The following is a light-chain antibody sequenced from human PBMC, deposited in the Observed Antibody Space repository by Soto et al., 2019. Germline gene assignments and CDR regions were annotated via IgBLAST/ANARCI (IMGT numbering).Light chain of an antibody. V-gene: IGLV2-14*02. CDR2: EGT. J-gene: IGLJ2*01. CDR1: SSDIGSYNL. Sequence: QSVLTQPASVSGSPGQSLTISCTGTSSDIGSYNLVSWYQQHPGKAPKLMIYEGTKRPSGVSNRFSASKSGNTASLTISGLQAEDEADYYCTSYSTFSYVVFGGGTKLTVL. CDR3: TSYSTFSYVV.